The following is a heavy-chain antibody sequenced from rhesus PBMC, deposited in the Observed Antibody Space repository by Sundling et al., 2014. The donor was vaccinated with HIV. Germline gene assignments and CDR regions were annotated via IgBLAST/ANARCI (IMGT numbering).Heavy chain of an antibody. CDR3: ARVAGSSGWYGIYFDY. CDR1: GASINDSYY. D-gene: IGHD6-31*01. J-gene: IGHJ4*01. V-gene: IGHV4-165*01. Sequence: QVQLQESGPGLVKPSEILSLPCAVSGASINDSYYWNWIRQPPGKGLEWIGYFGGSSGSTYYNPSLKSRVTISTDTSKNQFSLKLSSVTAADTAVYYCARVAGSSGWYGIYFDYWGQGVLVTVSS. CDR2: FGGSSGST.